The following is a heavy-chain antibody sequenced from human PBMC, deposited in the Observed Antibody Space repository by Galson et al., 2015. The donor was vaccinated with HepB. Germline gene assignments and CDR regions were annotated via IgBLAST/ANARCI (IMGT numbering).Heavy chain of an antibody. J-gene: IGHJ3*02. D-gene: IGHD6-19*01. CDR1: GFTVSSNY. Sequence: SLRLSCAASGFTVSSNYMSWVRQAPGKGLEWVSVIYSGGSTYYADSVKGRFTISRHNSKNTLYLQMNSLRAEDTAVYYCARASGGSGWSDAFDIWGQGTMVTVSS. CDR2: IYSGGST. CDR3: ARASGGSGWSDAFDI. V-gene: IGHV3-53*04.